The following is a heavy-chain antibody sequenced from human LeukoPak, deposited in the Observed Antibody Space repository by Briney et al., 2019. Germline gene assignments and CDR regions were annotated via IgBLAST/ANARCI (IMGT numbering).Heavy chain of an antibody. CDR3: ASAREVSEGYFDY. J-gene: IGHJ4*02. CDR2: IEPNSGNT. V-gene: IGHV1-8*03. CDR1: GYTFGNYD. Sequence: ASVTVSCMASGYTFGNYDINWVRPATGQGLEWVGLIEPNSGNTGYTQKFQARVTITRDTSISTAYMELSSLSTEDTAVYYCASAREVSEGYFDYWGQGTLVTVSS.